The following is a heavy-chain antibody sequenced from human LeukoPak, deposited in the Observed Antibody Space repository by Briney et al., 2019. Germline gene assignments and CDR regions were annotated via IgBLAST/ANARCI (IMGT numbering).Heavy chain of an antibody. CDR1: GASISAFH. CDR3: ARKDGDY. V-gene: IGHV4-4*07. Sequence: SETLSLTCTVSGASISAFHWTWVRQPAGKGLEWIGLIYSSGSTLFNPSLKSRVAMSVDLTKNQLSLKLTSVTAADTAMYYCARKDGDYWGRGTLVTVSS. CDR2: IYSSGST. J-gene: IGHJ4*02.